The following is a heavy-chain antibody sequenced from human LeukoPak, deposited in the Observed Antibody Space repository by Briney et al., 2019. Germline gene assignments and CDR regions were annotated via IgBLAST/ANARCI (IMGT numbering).Heavy chain of an antibody. CDR1: GGSISSYY. V-gene: IGHV4-59*05. CDR2: IYYSGTT. J-gene: IGHJ4*02. CDR3: ARILSRSGNIDY. D-gene: IGHD6-19*01. Sequence: PSETLSLTCTVSGGSISSYYWNWIRQPPGKGLEWIGSIYYSGTTYYNPSLKSRVTISVDTSNNQFSLTLPSVTAADTAVYYCARILSRSGNIDYWGQGTLVTVSS.